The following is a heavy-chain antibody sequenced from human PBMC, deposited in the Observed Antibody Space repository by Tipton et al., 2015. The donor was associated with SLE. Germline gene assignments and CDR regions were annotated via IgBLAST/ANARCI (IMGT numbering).Heavy chain of an antibody. CDR3: TRVVVIAFSHYYMDV. Sequence: VRPSETLSLTCTVSDYSINSGYFWGWIRQPPGKGLEWIGSISHSGSTYYSPSLKSRVTISKDTPKKRFSLSHNSVTAADAAVYYCTRVVVIAFSHYYMDVWGKGTTVTVSS. V-gene: IGHV4-38-2*02. CDR1: DYSINSGYF. D-gene: IGHD2-21*01. J-gene: IGHJ6*03. CDR2: ISHSGST.